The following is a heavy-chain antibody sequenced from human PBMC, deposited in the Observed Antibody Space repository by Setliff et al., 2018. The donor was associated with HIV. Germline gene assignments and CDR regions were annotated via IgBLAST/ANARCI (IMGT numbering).Heavy chain of an antibody. CDR1: GFTFNTYA. Sequence: GGSLRLSCAASGFTFNTYAMSWVRQAPGKGLEWVSSISVSGFNLYYADSVKGRFFVSRDDAKNSLFLQMNSLKAEDTAVYFCARVRARYSSGWSFDYWGQGTPVTVSS. D-gene: IGHD6-25*01. CDR3: ARVRARYSSGWSFDY. V-gene: IGHV3-21*01. J-gene: IGHJ4*02. CDR2: ISVSGFNL.